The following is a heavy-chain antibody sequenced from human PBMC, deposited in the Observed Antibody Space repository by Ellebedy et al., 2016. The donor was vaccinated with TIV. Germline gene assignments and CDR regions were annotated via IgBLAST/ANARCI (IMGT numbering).Heavy chain of an antibody. V-gene: IGHV1-18*01. Sequence: AASVKVSCKASGYTFTSYGISWVRQAPGQGLEWMGWISAYDGNTNYAQKLQGRVTMTTDTSTSTAYMELRSLRSDDTAVYYCARRVVGATRLEHYYYGMDVWGQGTTVTVSS. CDR3: ARRVVGATRLEHYYYGMDV. D-gene: IGHD1-26*01. CDR1: GYTFTSYG. CDR2: ISAYDGNT. J-gene: IGHJ6*02.